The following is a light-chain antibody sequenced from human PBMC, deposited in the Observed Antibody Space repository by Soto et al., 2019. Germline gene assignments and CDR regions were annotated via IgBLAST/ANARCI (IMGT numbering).Light chain of an antibody. CDR2: GAS. CDR1: QSVSSSY. CDR3: QQYGCSPLT. V-gene: IGKV3-20*01. Sequence: EIVLTQSPGTLSLSPGERATLSCRASQSVSSSYLAWYQQKPGQAPRLLIYGASSRATSIPDRFSGSGSGTDFTLTSSRLEPEDFAVYYCQQYGCSPLTFGGGTKVEIK. J-gene: IGKJ4*01.